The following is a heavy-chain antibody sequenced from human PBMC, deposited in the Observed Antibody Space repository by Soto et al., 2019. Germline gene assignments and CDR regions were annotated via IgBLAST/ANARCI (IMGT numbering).Heavy chain of an antibody. J-gene: IGHJ4*02. CDR1: GYTFTSYG. V-gene: IGHV1-18*01. D-gene: IGHD1-1*01. CDR2: ISAYNGNT. CDR3: ASSLLVGHSLEGERN. Sequence: QVQLVQSGAEVKKPGASVKVSCKASGYTFTSYGISWVRQAPGQGLEWMGWISAYNGNTNYAQKLQGRVTMTNDTSTSTPYMALGPLRSTETAVPSRASSLLVGHSLEGERNWGQATLVT.